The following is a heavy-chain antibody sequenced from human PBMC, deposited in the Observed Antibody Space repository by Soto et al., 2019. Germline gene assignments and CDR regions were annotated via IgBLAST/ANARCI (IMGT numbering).Heavy chain of an antibody. J-gene: IGHJ6*02. D-gene: IGHD1-26*01. CDR2: MYYSGRT. CDR3: ARGVLLAPDV. CDR1: GGSITSHY. Sequence: PSETLSLTCSGSGGSITSHYWTWVRQPPGKGLEWIGYMYYSGRTNYNPSLKSRVTVSIDPSKNQFSLQMSSITAADTAVYYCARGVLLAPDVWGQGTTVTVSS. V-gene: IGHV4-59*08.